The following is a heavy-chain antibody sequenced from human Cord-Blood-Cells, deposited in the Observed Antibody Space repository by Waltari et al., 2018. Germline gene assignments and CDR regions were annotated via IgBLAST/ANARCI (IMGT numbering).Heavy chain of an antibody. CDR2: IIPIFVTA. CDR1: GGTFSSYA. V-gene: IGHV1-69*06. D-gene: IGHD3-9*01. CDR3: ARDFGILTGYYYFDY. J-gene: IGHJ4*02. Sequence: QVQLVQSGAEVKKPGSSVKVSCKASGGTFSSYAISWVRQAPGQGLEWMGGIIPIFVTANYAQKFQGRVTITADKATSTAYMELSSLRSEDTAVYYCARDFGILTGYYYFDYWGQGTLVTVSS.